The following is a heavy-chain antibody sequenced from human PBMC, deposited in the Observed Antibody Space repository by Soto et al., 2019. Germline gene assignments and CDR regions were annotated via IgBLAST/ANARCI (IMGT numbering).Heavy chain of an antibody. CDR2: MNPNSGNT. V-gene: IGHV1-8*01. CDR1: GYTFTSND. CDR3: ASERSYGMDV. Sequence: QVQLVQSGAEVKKPGASVKVSCKASGYTFTSNDINWVRQATGQGLEWMGWMNPNSGNTGYAQKFQGRVTMTRNTSISTAYRQLSSLRSEDPAVYYCASERSYGMDVWGKGTTVTVSS. J-gene: IGHJ6*04.